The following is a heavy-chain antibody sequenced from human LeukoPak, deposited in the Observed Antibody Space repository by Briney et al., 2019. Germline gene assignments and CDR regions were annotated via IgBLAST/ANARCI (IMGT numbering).Heavy chain of an antibody. CDR3: AREGYYGPLDY. Sequence: SETLSLTCAVYGGSFSDYYWSWIRQPAGKGLEWIGRIYTSGSTNYNPSLKSRVTISVDTSKNQLSLKLSSVTAADTAVYYCAREGYYGPLDYWGQGTLVTVSS. V-gene: IGHV4-4*07. D-gene: IGHD3-10*01. J-gene: IGHJ4*02. CDR2: IYTSGST. CDR1: GGSFSDYY.